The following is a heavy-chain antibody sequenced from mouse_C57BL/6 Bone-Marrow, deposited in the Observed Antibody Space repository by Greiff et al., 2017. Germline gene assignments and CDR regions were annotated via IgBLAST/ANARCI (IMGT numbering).Heavy chain of an antibody. CDR2: ISNGGGST. Sequence: EVKVEESGGGLVQPGGSLKLSCAASGFTFSDYYMYWVRQTPEKRLEWVAYISNGGGSTYYPDTVKGRFPISRDNAKNTLYLQMSRLKSEDTAMYYCARHRGTTVVVRGDYYAMDYWGQGTSVTVSS. CDR3: ARHRGTTVVVRGDYYAMDY. D-gene: IGHD1-1*01. CDR1: GFTFSDYY. V-gene: IGHV5-12*01. J-gene: IGHJ4*01.